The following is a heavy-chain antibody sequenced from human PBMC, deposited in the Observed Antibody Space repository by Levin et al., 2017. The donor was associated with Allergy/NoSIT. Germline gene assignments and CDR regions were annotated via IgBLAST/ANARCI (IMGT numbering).Heavy chain of an antibody. CDR1: GFTFSSYW. D-gene: IGHD2-2*01. V-gene: IGHV3-74*01. CDR3: ARVKGYCSSTSCYRYYFDY. Sequence: GGSLRLSCAASGFTFSSYWMHWVRQAPGKGLVWVSRINSDGSSTSYADSVKGRFTISRDNAKNTLYLQMNSLRAEDTAVYYCARVKGYCSSTSCYRYYFDYWGQGTLVTVSS. J-gene: IGHJ4*02. CDR2: INSDGSST.